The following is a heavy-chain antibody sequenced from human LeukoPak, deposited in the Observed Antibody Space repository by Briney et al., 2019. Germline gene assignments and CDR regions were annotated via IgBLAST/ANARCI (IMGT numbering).Heavy chain of an antibody. V-gene: IGHV4-59*01. CDR2: INYSGST. CDR1: GGSISPYY. D-gene: IGHD2-2*01. CDR3: ARDCSSTSCYAGLYYSLDV. J-gene: IGHJ6*02. Sequence: PSETLSLTCTVSGGSISPYYWSWIRQPPGKGLEWIGYINYSGSTSYNPSLKSRLTISIDTSKNQFSLKLTSVTAADTAVYYCARDCSSTSCYAGLYYSLDVWGQGTTVTVSS.